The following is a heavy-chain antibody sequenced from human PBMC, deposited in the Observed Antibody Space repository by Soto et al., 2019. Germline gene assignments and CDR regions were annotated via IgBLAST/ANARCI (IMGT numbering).Heavy chain of an antibody. CDR3: ASLVPHGYCSGGSCYFADF. J-gene: IGHJ4*02. CDR1: GGSFSGYY. Sequence: SETLSLTCAVYGGSFSGYYWSWIRQPPGKGLEWIGEINHSGSTNYNPSLKSRVTISVDTSKNQFSLKLSSVTAADTAVYYCASLVPHGYCSGGSCYFADFWGQGTLVTVSS. V-gene: IGHV4-34*01. D-gene: IGHD2-15*01. CDR2: INHSGST.